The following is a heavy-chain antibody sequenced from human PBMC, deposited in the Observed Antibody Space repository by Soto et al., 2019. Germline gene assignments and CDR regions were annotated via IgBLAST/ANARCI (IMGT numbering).Heavy chain of an antibody. J-gene: IGHJ4*02. CDR1: GFTFSSYA. D-gene: IGHD1-1*01. CDR2: ISGSGGDT. CDR3: AAGTNSDWYTY. Sequence: EVQLLESGGGLVQPGGSLRLSCAASGFTFSSYAMSWVRQTPGQGLEWVSLISGSGGDTYYADSVKGRLTISRDNSKNTLYLQMNSLGAEDTAVYYCAAGTNSDWYTYWGQGTLVTVSS. V-gene: IGHV3-23*01.